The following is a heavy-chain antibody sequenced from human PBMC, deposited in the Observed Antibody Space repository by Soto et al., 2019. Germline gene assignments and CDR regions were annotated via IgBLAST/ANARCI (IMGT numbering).Heavy chain of an antibody. Sequence: GGSLRLSCAASGFTFSNYGMSWVRQAPGKGLEWVANIKQDGSEKYYVDSVKGRFTISRDNAKNSLYLQMNSLRAEDTAVYYCARESPRYSSGWYPRLNYYGMDVWGQGTTVTVSS. D-gene: IGHD6-19*01. CDR1: GFTFSNYG. CDR2: IKQDGSEK. CDR3: ARESPRYSSGWYPRLNYYGMDV. V-gene: IGHV3-7*03. J-gene: IGHJ6*02.